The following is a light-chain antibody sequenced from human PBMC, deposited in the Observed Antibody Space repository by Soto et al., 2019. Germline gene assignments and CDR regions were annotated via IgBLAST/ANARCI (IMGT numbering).Light chain of an antibody. CDR1: GSDVGGYNY. CDR2: DVS. Sequence: QSALTQPASVSGSPGQSITISCTGTGSDVGGYNYVSWYQQHPGKAPKVMIYDVSNRPSGVSNRFSGSKSGNTASLTISGLLAEDEADYYCSSYTSASTPLVFGGGTKVTVL. J-gene: IGLJ2*01. CDR3: SSYTSASTPLV. V-gene: IGLV2-14*01.